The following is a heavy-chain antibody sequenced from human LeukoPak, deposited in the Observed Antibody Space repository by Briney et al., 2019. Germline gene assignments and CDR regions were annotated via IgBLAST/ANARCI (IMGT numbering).Heavy chain of an antibody. Sequence: SETLSLTCTVSGGSISSYYWSWIRQPPGKGLEWIGYIYHSGSTYYNPSLKSRVTISVDRSKNQFSLKLSSVTAADTAVYYCAREGGVSVHDAFDIWGQGTMVAVSS. D-gene: IGHD3-16*02. J-gene: IGHJ3*02. CDR3: AREGGVSVHDAFDI. V-gene: IGHV4-59*12. CDR2: IYHSGST. CDR1: GGSISSYY.